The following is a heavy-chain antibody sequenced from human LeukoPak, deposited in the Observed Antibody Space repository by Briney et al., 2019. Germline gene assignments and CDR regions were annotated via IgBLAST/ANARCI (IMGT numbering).Heavy chain of an antibody. Sequence: ASVKVSCKASGYTFTSYDINWVRQATGQGLEWMGWMNPNSGNTGYSQKFQGRVTMTRNISISTAYMELSSLRSEDTAVYYCARGVGYYYDSSGYYYSDYWGQGTLVTVSS. CDR1: GYTFTSYD. D-gene: IGHD3-22*01. CDR3: ARGVGYYYDSSGYYYSDY. CDR2: MNPNSGNT. J-gene: IGHJ4*02. V-gene: IGHV1-8*01.